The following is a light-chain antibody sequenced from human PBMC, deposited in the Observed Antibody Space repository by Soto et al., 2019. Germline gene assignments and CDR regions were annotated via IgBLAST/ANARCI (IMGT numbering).Light chain of an antibody. CDR3: QQANSFPWT. CDR2: DAS. J-gene: IGKJ1*01. Sequence: EIVLTQSPATLSLSPGERATLSCRASQSVSSYLAWYQHKPGQAPRLLIYDASNRATGIPARFSGSGSGTDFTLSISSLESEDFATYFCQQANSFPWTFGQGTKVEIK. CDR1: QSVSSY. V-gene: IGKV3-11*01.